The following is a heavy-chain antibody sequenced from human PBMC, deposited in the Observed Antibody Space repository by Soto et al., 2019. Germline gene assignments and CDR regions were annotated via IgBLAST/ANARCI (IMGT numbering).Heavy chain of an antibody. CDR2: ISGSGGST. D-gene: IGHD3-22*01. Sequence: SVGSLRLSCGASGFTFSSYAMSWVRQAPGKGLEWVSAISGSGGSTYYADSVKGRFTISRDNSKNTLYLQMNSLRAEDTAVYYCAKDRGGDSSPFDYWGQGTLVTVSS. V-gene: IGHV3-23*01. CDR3: AKDRGGDSSPFDY. CDR1: GFTFSSYA. J-gene: IGHJ4*02.